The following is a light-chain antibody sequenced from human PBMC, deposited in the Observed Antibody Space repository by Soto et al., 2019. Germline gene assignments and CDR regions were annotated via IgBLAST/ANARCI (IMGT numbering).Light chain of an antibody. J-gene: IGKJ1*01. Sequence: AIRMTQSPSSLSASTGDRVTITCRASQGISSYLAWYQQKPGKAPKLLIYAASTLQSGGPSSFCGSGFWTDFTLTIICMQAEDFATYYYQQYYSYPPTFGQGTKVEIK. V-gene: IGKV1-8*01. CDR2: AAS. CDR1: QGISSY. CDR3: QQYYSYPPT.